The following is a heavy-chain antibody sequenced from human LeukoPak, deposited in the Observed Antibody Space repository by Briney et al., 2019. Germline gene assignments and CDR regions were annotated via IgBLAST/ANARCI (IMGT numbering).Heavy chain of an antibody. Sequence: ASVKVSCKASGYTFTDYYINWVRQAPGQGLEWMGWINPNSAGTNYAQKFQGRVTMTRDTSISTAYMEVSRLRYDDTAVYYCARLGVEDYWGQGTLVTVSS. V-gene: IGHV1-2*02. CDR1: GYTFTDYY. J-gene: IGHJ4*02. CDR3: ARLGVEDY. CDR2: INPNSAGT. D-gene: IGHD2-8*01.